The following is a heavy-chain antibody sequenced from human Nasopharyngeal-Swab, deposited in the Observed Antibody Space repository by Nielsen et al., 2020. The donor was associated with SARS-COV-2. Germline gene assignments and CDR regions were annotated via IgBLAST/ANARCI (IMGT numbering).Heavy chain of an antibody. CDR3: ATGAAVAGTPISYYYYGMDV. Sequence: ASVKVSCKVSGYTLTELSMHWVRQAPGKGLEWMGGFDTEDGETIYAQKFQGRVTMTEDTSTDTAYMELSSLRSEDTAVYYCATGAAVAGTPISYYYYGMDVWGQGTTVTVSS. V-gene: IGHV1-24*01. J-gene: IGHJ6*02. CDR1: GYTLTELS. CDR2: FDTEDGET. D-gene: IGHD6-19*01.